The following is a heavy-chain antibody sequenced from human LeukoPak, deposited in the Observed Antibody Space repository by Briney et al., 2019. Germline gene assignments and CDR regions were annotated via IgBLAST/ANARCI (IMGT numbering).Heavy chain of an antibody. CDR2: ISWNSGSI. Sequence: GGSLRLSCAASGFTFDDYAMHWVRQAPGKGLERVSGISWNSGSIGYADSVKGRFTISRDNAKNSLYLQMNSLRAEDTALYYCAKDSGAAADKYFQHWGQGTLVTVSS. D-gene: IGHD6-13*01. V-gene: IGHV3-9*01. CDR3: AKDSGAAADKYFQH. CDR1: GFTFDDYA. J-gene: IGHJ1*01.